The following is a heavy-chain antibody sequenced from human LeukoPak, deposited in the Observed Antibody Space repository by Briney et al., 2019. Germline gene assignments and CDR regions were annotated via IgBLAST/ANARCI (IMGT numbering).Heavy chain of an antibody. Sequence: SETLSLTCTVSGGSINSYYWSWIRQPPGKGLEWIGYIYYSGDTNYNPSLKSRVTISVDTSKNQFSLKLSSVTAADTAVYYCALTRLPNLTVDYWGQGTLVTVSS. CDR2: IYYSGDT. CDR3: ALTRLPNLTVDY. CDR1: GGSINSYY. J-gene: IGHJ4*02. D-gene: IGHD1-1*01. V-gene: IGHV4-59*08.